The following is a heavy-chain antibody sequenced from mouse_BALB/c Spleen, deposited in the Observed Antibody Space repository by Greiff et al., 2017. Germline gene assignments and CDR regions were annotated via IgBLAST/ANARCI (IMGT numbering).Heavy chain of an antibody. Sequence: EVKLVESGGGLVKPGGSLKLSCAASGFTFSSYAMSWVRQSPEKRLEWVAEISSGGSYTYYPDTVTGRFTISRDNAKNTLYLEMSSLRSEDTAMYYCARSYDGYYGYFDYWGQGTTLTVSS. CDR3: ARSYDGYYGYFDY. CDR2: ISSGGSYT. V-gene: IGHV5-9-4*01. CDR1: GFTFSSYA. D-gene: IGHD2-3*01. J-gene: IGHJ2*01.